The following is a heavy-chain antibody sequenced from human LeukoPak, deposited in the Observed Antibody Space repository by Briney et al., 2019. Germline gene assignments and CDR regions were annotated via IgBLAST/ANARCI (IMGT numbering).Heavy chain of an antibody. J-gene: IGHJ6*03. CDR3: AKSRASYYYYMDV. CDR2: ISGSGGST. CDR1: GRTSYSYA. Sequence: GGSLGLSCSVSGRTSYSYAMRWVRQAPGKGLEWVSAISGSGGSTYYADSVKGRFTISRDKSKNTLHLQMNSLRAEDTAVYYCAKSRASYYYYMDVWGRGTTVTVSS. V-gene: IGHV3-23*01.